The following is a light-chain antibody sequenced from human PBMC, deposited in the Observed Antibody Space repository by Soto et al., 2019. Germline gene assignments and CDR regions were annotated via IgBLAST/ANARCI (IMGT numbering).Light chain of an antibody. CDR2: GAS. CDR3: QQYNSYVT. J-gene: IGKJ3*01. CDR1: QSVSSN. V-gene: IGKV3-15*01. Sequence: EIVMTQSPATLSVSPGERATLSCRASQSVSSNLAWYQQKPGQAPRLLIYGASTRATGIPARFSGSGSGTEFTLTISSLQSEDFATYYCQQYNSYVTFGPGTKVDIK.